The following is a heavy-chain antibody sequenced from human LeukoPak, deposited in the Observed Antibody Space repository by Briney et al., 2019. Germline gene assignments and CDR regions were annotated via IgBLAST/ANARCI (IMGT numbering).Heavy chain of an antibody. J-gene: IGHJ6*03. Sequence: SETLSLTCTVSSGSITSGGYYWNWIRQHPGKGLEWIGYIYYSGSTFYNPSLKSRVTMSVDTSKNQFSLKLSSVTAADTAVYYCARAPKGMTTVRYYYYYYMDVWGNGTTVTVSS. D-gene: IGHD4-11*01. CDR2: IYYSGST. V-gene: IGHV4-31*03. CDR3: ARAPKGMTTVRYYYYYYMDV. CDR1: SGSITSGGYY.